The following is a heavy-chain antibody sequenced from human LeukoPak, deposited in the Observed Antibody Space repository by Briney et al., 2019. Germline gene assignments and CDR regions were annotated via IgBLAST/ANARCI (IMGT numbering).Heavy chain of an antibody. J-gene: IGHJ6*04. V-gene: IGHV3-74*01. Sequence: GGSLRLSCAASGFTFSSYWMHWVRQAPGKGLVWVSRINSDGSSTSYADSVRGRFTISRDNSKNTLYLQMNSLRAEDTAVYYCAELGITMIGGVWGKGTTVTISS. CDR3: AELGITMIGGV. CDR1: GFTFSSYW. CDR2: INSDGSST. D-gene: IGHD3-10*02.